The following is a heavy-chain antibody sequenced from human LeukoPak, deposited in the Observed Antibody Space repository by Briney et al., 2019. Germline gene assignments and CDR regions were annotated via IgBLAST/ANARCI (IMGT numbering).Heavy chain of an antibody. V-gene: IGHV1-8*01. J-gene: IGHJ4*02. Sequence: ASVKVSCKASGYTFTSYDINWVRQAPGQGLEWMGWMNPNSGNTGYAQKFQGRVTMTRNTSISTAYMELSSLRSEDTAVYYCARVGSSSWPPFDYWGQGTLVTVSS. D-gene: IGHD6-13*01. CDR2: MNPNSGNT. CDR1: GYTFTSYD. CDR3: ARVGSSSWPPFDY.